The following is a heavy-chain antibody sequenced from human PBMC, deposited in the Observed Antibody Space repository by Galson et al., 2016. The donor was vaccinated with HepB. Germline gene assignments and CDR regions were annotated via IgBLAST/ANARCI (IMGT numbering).Heavy chain of an antibody. CDR3: AKGRNYYDNSGYFAD. D-gene: IGHD3-22*01. CDR2: ISGRGDNI. V-gene: IGHV3-23*01. Sequence: SLRLSCAASGFTFTNHAMSWVRQAPGEGLEWVSTISGRGDNIYYADSVKGRFTISRDNSKNTLFLQMNSLRAEDTAVYYCAKGRNYYDNSGYFADWGQGTLVTVSS. CDR1: GFTFTNHA. J-gene: IGHJ4*02.